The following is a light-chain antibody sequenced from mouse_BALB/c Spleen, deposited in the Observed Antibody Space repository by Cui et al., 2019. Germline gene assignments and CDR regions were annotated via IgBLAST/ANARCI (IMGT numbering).Light chain of an antibody. Sequence: DVQTTQSPSYLAASPGETITINCRASKSISKYLAWYQEKPGKTNKLLIYSGSTLQSGIPSRFSGSGSGTDFTLTISSLEPEDFAMYYCQQHNEYPWTFGGGTKLEIK. J-gene: IGKJ1*01. CDR1: KSISKY. V-gene: IGKV16-104*01. CDR3: QQHNEYPWT. CDR2: SGS.